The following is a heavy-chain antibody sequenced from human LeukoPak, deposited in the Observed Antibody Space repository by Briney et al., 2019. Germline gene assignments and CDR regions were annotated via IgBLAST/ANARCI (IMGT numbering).Heavy chain of an antibody. V-gene: IGHV3-11*01. Sequence: GGSLRLSCAASKFTFSDYYMNWIRQAPGEGLEWVSYISSSGSTIHYADSVKGRFTISRDNVKNSLYLQMNSLRVEDTAVYYCARGYYGMDVWGQGTTVTVSS. CDR2: ISSSGSTI. CDR1: KFTFSDYY. CDR3: ARGYYGMDV. J-gene: IGHJ6*02.